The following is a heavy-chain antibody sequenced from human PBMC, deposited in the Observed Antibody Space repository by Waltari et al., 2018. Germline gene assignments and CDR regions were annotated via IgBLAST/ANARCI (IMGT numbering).Heavy chain of an antibody. D-gene: IGHD1-20*01. V-gene: IGHV4-4*07. CDR3: AREGTITGRGGYYYYMDV. J-gene: IGHJ6*03. CDR1: GGSISSYY. Sequence: QVQLQESGPGLVKPSETLSLTCTVSGGSISSYYWSWIRQPAGKGLEWIGRIYTSGSTNYNPSLKRRVTMSVEPSKNQFSLKLSSVTAADTAVYYWAREGTITGRGGYYYYMDVWGKGTTVTISS. CDR2: IYTSGST.